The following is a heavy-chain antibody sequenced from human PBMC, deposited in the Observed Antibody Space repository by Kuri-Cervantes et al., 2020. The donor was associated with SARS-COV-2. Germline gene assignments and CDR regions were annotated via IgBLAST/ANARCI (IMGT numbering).Heavy chain of an antibody. Sequence: GGSLRLSCAASRFTFRNYALNWVRQAPGRGLEWVSIIDDSGVNTYYADSVKGRFTISRGNSKNTLYLQMNNLRADDTAVYYCARSQGEWDLLVPIAYWGRGTLVTVSS. V-gene: IGHV3-23*01. CDR2: IDDSGVNT. CDR3: ARSQGEWDLLVPIAY. CDR1: RFTFRNYA. D-gene: IGHD1-26*01. J-gene: IGHJ4*02.